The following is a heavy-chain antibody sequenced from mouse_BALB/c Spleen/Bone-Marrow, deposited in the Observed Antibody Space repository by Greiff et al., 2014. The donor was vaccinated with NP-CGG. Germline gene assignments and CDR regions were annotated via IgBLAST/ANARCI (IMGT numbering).Heavy chain of an antibody. J-gene: IGHJ4*01. CDR3: ARSDGNYDYAMDY. CDR1: GFTFSSFG. D-gene: IGHD2-1*01. CDR2: ISSGSSTI. Sequence: EVKLEESGGGLVQPGGSRKLSCAASGFTFSSFGMHWVRQAPEKGLEWVAYISSGSSTIYYADTVKGRFTISRDNPKNTLFLRMPSLRSEDTAMYYCARSDGNYDYAMDYWGQGTSVTVSS. V-gene: IGHV5-17*02.